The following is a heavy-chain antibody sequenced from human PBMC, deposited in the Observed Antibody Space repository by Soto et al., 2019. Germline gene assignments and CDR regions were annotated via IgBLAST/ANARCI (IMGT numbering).Heavy chain of an antibody. V-gene: IGHV3-30*03. CDR2: ISYDGNNK. CDR1: GFTFSSYG. D-gene: IGHD6-25*01. CDR3: GRSVGSGTGGVFYS. Sequence: QVQLVESGGGVVQPGRSLRLSCAASGFTFSSYGMHWVRQAPGKGLEWVAVISYDGNNKYYADSVKGRFTITRDNSKKTLELQRKKRGEVDAGVYYCGRSVGSGTGGVFYSWSQGTLDTVSS. J-gene: IGHJ5*02.